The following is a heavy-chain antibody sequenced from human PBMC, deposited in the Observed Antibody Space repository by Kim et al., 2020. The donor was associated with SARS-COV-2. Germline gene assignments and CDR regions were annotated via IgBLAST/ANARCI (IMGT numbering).Heavy chain of an antibody. D-gene: IGHD6-19*01. V-gene: IGHV4-4*02. CDR2: IYHSGST. J-gene: IGHJ5*02. CDR3: AREKDSSGWHRNWFDP. Sequence: SETLSLTCAVSGGSISSSNWWSWVRQPPGKGLEWIGEIYHSGSTNYNPSLKSRVTISVDKSKNQFSLKLSSVTAADTAVYYCAREKDSSGWHRNWFDPWGQGTLVTVSS. CDR1: GGSISSSNW.